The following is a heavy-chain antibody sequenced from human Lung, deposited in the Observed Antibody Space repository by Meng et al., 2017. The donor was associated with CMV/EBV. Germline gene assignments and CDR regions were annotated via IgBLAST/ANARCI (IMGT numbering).Heavy chain of an antibody. CDR1: GFTFSSHA. V-gene: IGHV3-30-3*01. D-gene: IGHD6-13*01. J-gene: IGHJ6*02. CDR3: ARALAAYYYYGMDV. CDR2: ISYDGSNK. Sequence: GFTFSSHAMHWVRQATGKGLEWVAVISYDGSNKYYADSVKCRFTISRDNSKNTLYLQMNSLRAEDTAVYYCARALAAYYYYGMDVWGQGTTVTVSS.